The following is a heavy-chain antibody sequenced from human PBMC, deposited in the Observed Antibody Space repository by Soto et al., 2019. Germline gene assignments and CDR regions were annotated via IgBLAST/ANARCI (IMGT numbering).Heavy chain of an antibody. CDR1: GGSISSSSYY. CDR3: AGGDYYHSSGYYFYYYTMDL. CDR2: VYYGGST. D-gene: IGHD3-22*01. J-gene: IGHJ6*02. Sequence: SETLSLTCTVSGGSISSSSYYWGWIRQPPGKGLEWIGNVYYGGSTYYNPSLKSRVTISVETSKSQFSLKLSSVTAADTAVYYCAGGDYYHSSGYYFYYYTMDLWRQGTTVTVSS. V-gene: IGHV4-39*01.